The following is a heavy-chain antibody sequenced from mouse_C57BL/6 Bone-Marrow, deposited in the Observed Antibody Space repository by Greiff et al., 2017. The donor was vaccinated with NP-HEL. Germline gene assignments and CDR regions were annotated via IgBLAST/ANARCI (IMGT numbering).Heavy chain of an antibody. D-gene: IGHD3-2*02. CDR2: ILPGSGST. CDR3: ARSGNSSGYVAWFAY. Sequence: VQVVESGAELMKPGASVKLSCKATGYTFTGYWIEWVKQRPGHGLEWIGEILPGSGSTNYNEKFKGKATFTADTSSNTAYMQLSSLTTEDSAIYYVARSGNSSGYVAWFAYWGQGTLVTVSA. J-gene: IGHJ3*01. CDR1: GYTFTGYW. V-gene: IGHV1-9*01.